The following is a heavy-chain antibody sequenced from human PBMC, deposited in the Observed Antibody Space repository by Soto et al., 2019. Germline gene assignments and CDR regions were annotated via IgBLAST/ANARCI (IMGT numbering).Heavy chain of an antibody. CDR1: GFTFSSYG. J-gene: IGHJ5*02. D-gene: IGHD3-10*01. V-gene: IGHV3-33*01. CDR3: ASGMVRGVIPWFDP. CDR2: IWYDGSNK. Sequence: GGSLRLSCAASGFTFSSYGMHWVRQAPGKGLEWVAVIWYDGSNKYYADSVKGRFTISRDNSKNTLYLQMNSLRAEDTAVYYCASGMVRGVIPWFDPWGQGTLVTVSS.